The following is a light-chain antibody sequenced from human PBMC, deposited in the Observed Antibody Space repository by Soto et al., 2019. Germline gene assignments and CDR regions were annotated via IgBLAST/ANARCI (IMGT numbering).Light chain of an antibody. Sequence: QSALTQPPSVSGSPGQSVTISCTGTSNDVGSYNRVSWYQQPPGTAPKLIIYDVSNRPSGVSNRFSGSKSGNTASLTISGLQAEDEADYYCSSYTSSSTLGVVFGGGTKLTVL. J-gene: IGLJ2*01. CDR1: SNDVGSYNR. CDR3: SSYTSSSTLGVV. CDR2: DVS. V-gene: IGLV2-18*02.